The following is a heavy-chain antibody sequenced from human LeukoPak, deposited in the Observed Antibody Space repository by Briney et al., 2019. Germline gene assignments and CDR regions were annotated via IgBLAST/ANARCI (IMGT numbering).Heavy chain of an antibody. Sequence: GGSLRLSCAASGFTFSSYSMNWVRQAPGKGLEWVSSIGSSSSYIYYADSVKGRFTISRDNAKNSLYLQMNSLRAEDTAVYYCARVFYGSGSDYFDYWGQGTLVTVSS. CDR1: GFTFSSYS. D-gene: IGHD3-10*01. CDR3: ARVFYGSGSDYFDY. CDR2: IGSSSSYI. V-gene: IGHV3-21*01. J-gene: IGHJ4*02.